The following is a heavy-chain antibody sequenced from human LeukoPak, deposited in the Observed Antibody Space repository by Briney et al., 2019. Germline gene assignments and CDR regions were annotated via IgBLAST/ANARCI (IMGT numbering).Heavy chain of an antibody. J-gene: IGHJ4*02. CDR2: ISLSGSSL. D-gene: IGHD2-2*01. Sequence: LSGGSLRLSCAASGFTFSSYEMNWVRQAPGKGLEWVSYISLSGSSLYYADSVKGRFTISRDNAKNSLFLQMNSLRAEDTAVYYCAREGRYCSSTSCHDYWGQGTLVTVSS. CDR3: AREGRYCSSTSCHDY. V-gene: IGHV3-48*03. CDR1: GFTFSSYE.